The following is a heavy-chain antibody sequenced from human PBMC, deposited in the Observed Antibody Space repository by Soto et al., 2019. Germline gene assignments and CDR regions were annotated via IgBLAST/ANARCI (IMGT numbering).Heavy chain of an antibody. J-gene: IGHJ4*02. V-gene: IGHV4-59*08. CDR3: ARAPRSGPFDY. Sequence: QVQLQESGPGLVKPSETLSLTCTVSGGSISSYYWSWIRQPPGKGLDYIGYIYSSGSTNYNPSLKSRVTISVDTSKNQFSLKLTSVTAADTAVYYCARAPRSGPFDYWGQGPLVTVSS. D-gene: IGHD3-10*01. CDR1: GGSISSYY. CDR2: IYSSGST.